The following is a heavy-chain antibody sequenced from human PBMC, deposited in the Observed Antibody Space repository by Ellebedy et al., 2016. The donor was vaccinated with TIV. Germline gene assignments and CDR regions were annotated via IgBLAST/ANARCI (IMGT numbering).Heavy chain of an antibody. D-gene: IGHD6-19*01. CDR1: GFTFGGHA. V-gene: IGHV3-9*01. J-gene: IGHJ4*02. CDR3: AMETSGWPDH. Sequence: GGSLRLXXAASGFTFGGHAMHWARQAPGKGLEWVSHIRWNSDTMGYADSVKGRFTISRDNSKNSLYVEMNNLRVEDTGLYYCAMETSGWPDHWGQGTLVTVSS. CDR2: IRWNSDTM.